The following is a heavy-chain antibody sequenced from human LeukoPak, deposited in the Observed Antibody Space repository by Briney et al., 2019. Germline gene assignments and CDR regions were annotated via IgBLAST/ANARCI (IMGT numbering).Heavy chain of an antibody. Sequence: PGGSLRLSCAASGFTFSSYGMHWVRQAPGKGLEWVAVISYDGSNKYYADSVKGRFTISRDNSKNTLYLQMNSLRAEDTAVYYCAKAPHYYGSGSHLVGMDVRGQGTTVTVSS. J-gene: IGHJ6*02. CDR2: ISYDGSNK. CDR1: GFTFSSYG. D-gene: IGHD3-10*01. CDR3: AKAPHYYGSGSHLVGMDV. V-gene: IGHV3-30*18.